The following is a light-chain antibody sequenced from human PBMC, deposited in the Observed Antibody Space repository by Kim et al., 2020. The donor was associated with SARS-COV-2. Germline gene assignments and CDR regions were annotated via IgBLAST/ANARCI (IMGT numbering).Light chain of an antibody. V-gene: IGLV2-23*02. CDR3: CSYVV. Sequence: QSALTQPASVSGSPGQSITISCTGTSSDVGSYNLVSWYQQHPGKAPKLMIYEVSKRPSGVSNRFSGSKSGNTASQTISGLQAEDEADYYCCSYVVFG. J-gene: IGLJ2*01. CDR1: SSDVGSYNL. CDR2: EVS.